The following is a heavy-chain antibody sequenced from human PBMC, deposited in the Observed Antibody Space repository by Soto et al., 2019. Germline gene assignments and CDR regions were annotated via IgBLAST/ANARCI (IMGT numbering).Heavy chain of an antibody. D-gene: IGHD6-19*01. CDR1: GGSISSSSYY. V-gene: IGHV4-39*01. CDR3: ARHAPNSSGWYGTPFNWFDP. J-gene: IGHJ5*02. CDR2: IYYSGST. Sequence: QLQLQESGPGLVKPSETLSLTCTVSGGSISSSSYYWGWIRQPPGKGLEWIGSIYYSGSTYYNPSLKSRVTISVDTSKNQFSLKLSSVTAADTAVYYCARHAPNSSGWYGTPFNWFDPWGQGTLVTVSS.